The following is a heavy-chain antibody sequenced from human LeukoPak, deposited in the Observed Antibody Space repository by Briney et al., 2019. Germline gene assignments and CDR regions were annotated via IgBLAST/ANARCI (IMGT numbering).Heavy chain of an antibody. CDR3: ARAGGDYYDSSGYPVGPYYFDY. CDR1: GFTFSGYS. Sequence: GGSLRLSCAASGFTFSGYSMNWVRQAPGKGLEWVSSISSSSSYIYYADSVKGRFTISRDNAKNSLYLQMNSLRAEDTAVYYCARAGGDYYDSSGYPVGPYYFDYWGQGTLVTVSS. J-gene: IGHJ4*02. D-gene: IGHD3-22*01. V-gene: IGHV3-21*01. CDR2: ISSSSSYI.